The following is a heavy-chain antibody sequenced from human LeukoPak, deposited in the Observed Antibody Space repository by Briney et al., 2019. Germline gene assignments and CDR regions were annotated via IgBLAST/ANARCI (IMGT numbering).Heavy chain of an antibody. CDR1: GFTFSSYA. J-gene: IGHJ4*02. CDR3: AKKRTYYDSWSGFAMDY. V-gene: IGHV3-23*01. CDR2: ISGSGAGT. Sequence: GGSLRLSCAASGFTFSSYAVSWVRQAPGKGLEWVSAISGSGAGTYYADSVKGRFTVSRDNSKNTLYLQMTSLGAEDTAVYYCAKKRTYYDSWSGFAMDYWGQGALVTVPS. D-gene: IGHD3-3*01.